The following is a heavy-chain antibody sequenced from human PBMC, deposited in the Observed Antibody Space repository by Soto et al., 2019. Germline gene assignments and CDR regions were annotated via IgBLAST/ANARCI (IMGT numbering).Heavy chain of an antibody. CDR2: ISYDGSNK. CDR3: AKRDGDYDYYYYYMDV. D-gene: IGHD4-17*01. V-gene: IGHV3-30*18. J-gene: IGHJ6*03. Sequence: GGSLRLSCAASGFTFSSYGMHWVRQAPGKGLEWVAVISYDGSNKYYADSVKGRFTISRDNSKNTLYLQMNSLRAEDTAVYYCAKRDGDYDYYYYYMDVWGKGTTVTVSS. CDR1: GFTFSSYG.